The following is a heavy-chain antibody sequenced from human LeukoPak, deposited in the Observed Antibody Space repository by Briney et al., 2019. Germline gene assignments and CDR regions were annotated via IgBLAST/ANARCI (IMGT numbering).Heavy chain of an antibody. J-gene: IGHJ6*02. Sequence: SVKVSCKASGYTFTSYGISWVRQAPGQGLEWMGGIIPIFGTANYAQKFQGRVTITADESTSTAYMELSSLRSEDTAVYYCARLGRVDIVATIQGSGYYGMDVWGQGTTVTVS. CDR2: IIPIFGTA. CDR1: GYTFTSYG. CDR3: ARLGRVDIVATIQGSGYYGMDV. V-gene: IGHV1-69*13. D-gene: IGHD5-12*01.